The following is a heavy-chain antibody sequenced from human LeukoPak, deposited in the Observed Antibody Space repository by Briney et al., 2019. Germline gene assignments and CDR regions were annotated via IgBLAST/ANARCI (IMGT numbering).Heavy chain of an antibody. CDR2: IYYTGSP. D-gene: IGHD1-26*01. V-gene: IGHV4-59*02. CDR3: ARGWELDY. Sequence: SETLSLTCTVSGGSVSDYYWSWIRQSPGKGLEWIGYIYYTGSPNYNPSLKSRVTISADTSKNEFSLKLNSVTAADTAVYYCARGWELDYWGQGTLVTVSS. CDR1: GGSVSDYY. J-gene: IGHJ4*02.